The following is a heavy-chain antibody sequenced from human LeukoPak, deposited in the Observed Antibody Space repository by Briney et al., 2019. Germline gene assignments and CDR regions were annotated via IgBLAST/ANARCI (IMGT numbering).Heavy chain of an antibody. CDR2: INGYNGNT. CDR3: ARGGYSDYPDY. Sequence: ASVKVSCKASGYTFPNYGISWVRQAPGQGLEWVGWINGYNGNTNYAQKFQGRVTMTTDTSTSTAYMELRSLRSDDTAMYYCARGGYSDYPDYWGQGTLVTVSS. CDR1: GYTFPNYG. V-gene: IGHV1-18*01. D-gene: IGHD4-11*01. J-gene: IGHJ4*02.